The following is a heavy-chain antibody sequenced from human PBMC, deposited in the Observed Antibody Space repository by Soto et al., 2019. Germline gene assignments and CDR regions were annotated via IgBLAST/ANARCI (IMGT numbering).Heavy chain of an antibody. CDR1: GSSISPYY. J-gene: IGHJ4*02. D-gene: IGHD4-17*01. Sequence: PSETRSLTCTVSGSSISPYYWSWIRQPPGKGLEWIGYIYYTGSTKYNPSLKSRVTLSLGTSRNQLSLKLSSVTAADTAVYYCTRVGGYYGDYRNFDYWGPGTLVTVSS. V-gene: IGHV4-59*01. CDR2: IYYTGST. CDR3: TRVGGYYGDYRNFDY.